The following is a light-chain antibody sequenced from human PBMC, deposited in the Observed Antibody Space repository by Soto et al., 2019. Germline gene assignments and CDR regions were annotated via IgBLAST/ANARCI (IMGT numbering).Light chain of an antibody. Sequence: EIVMTQSPATLSVSLGDRATLSCRASQSVSTYLAWYQQKPGQAPRLLIYGASTRATGIPARFSGSGSETDFTLTISSLQCEDFAVYYCQQYDSWPPSYTFGQGTKLEIK. J-gene: IGKJ2*01. V-gene: IGKV3-15*01. CDR1: QSVSTY. CDR2: GAS. CDR3: QQYDSWPPSYT.